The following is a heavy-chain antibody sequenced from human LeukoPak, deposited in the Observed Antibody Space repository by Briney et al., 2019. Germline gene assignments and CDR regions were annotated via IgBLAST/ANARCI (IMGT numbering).Heavy chain of an antibody. CDR3: ARGERGYSYATGYYYYMDV. CDR1: GGSFSGYY. D-gene: IGHD5-18*01. Sequence: SGTLSLTCAVYGGSFSGYYWSWIRQPPGKGLEWIGEINHSGSTNYNPSLKSRVTISVDTSKNQFSLKLSSVTAADTAVYYCARGERGYSYATGYYYYMDVCGKGTTVTVSS. CDR2: INHSGST. V-gene: IGHV4-34*01. J-gene: IGHJ6*03.